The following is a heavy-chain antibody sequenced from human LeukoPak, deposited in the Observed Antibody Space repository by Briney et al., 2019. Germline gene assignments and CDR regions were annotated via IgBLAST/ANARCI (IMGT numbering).Heavy chain of an antibody. V-gene: IGHV3-13*01. J-gene: IGHJ3*02. CDR2: IGATGDT. CDR3: VLGAYWNDDKNAFHI. D-gene: IGHD1-1*01. Sequence: GGSLRLSCAASGLTFSSYDMHWIRQAPGKGLEWVSSIGATGDTYYAGSVKGRFTISRENAKKSVYLQMSSLSAGDTAVYFCVLGAYWNDDKNAFHIWGPGTMVAVSS. CDR1: GLTFSSYD.